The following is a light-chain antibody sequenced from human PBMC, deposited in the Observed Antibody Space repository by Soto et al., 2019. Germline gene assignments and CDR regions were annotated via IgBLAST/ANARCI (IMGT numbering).Light chain of an antibody. J-gene: IGLJ2*01. V-gene: IGLV2-14*01. CDR3: GGWDDSLSGPV. Sequence: QSALTQPASVSGSPGQSITISCTGTSSDIGGYDYVSWYQLHPGKAPKLMVFEVSNRPSGVSYRFSGSKSGNTASLTISGLQAEDEADYYCGGWDDSLSGPVFGGGTKLTVL. CDR2: EVS. CDR1: SSDIGGYDY.